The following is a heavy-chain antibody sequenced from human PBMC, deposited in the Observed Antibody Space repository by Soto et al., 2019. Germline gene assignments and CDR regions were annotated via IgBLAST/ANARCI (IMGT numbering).Heavy chain of an antibody. J-gene: IGHJ4*02. CDR2: IFYSGST. V-gene: IGHV4-59*11. CDR3: TRVGSSGWSPDY. Sequence: SETLSLTCTVSGGSISGHYWIWIRQSPGKGLEWIGYIFYSGSTNYNPSLKSRVTLSADTSKNQFSLRLSSVTAADTAVYYCTRVGSSGWSPDYWGQGTLVTVSS. CDR1: GGSISGHY. D-gene: IGHD6-19*01.